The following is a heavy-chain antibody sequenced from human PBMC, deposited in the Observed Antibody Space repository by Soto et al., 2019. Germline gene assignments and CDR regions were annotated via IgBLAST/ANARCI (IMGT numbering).Heavy chain of an antibody. Sequence: QVQLVQSGAEVKKPGASVKVSCKASGYTFTSYYMHWVRQAPGQGLEWMGIINPSGGSTSYAQKFQGRGTMTRDTSTSTVYMELSSLRSEDTAVYYCAVSSHSSGWSGVGMDVWGQGTTVTVSS. D-gene: IGHD6-19*01. CDR1: GYTFTSYY. CDR2: INPSGGST. J-gene: IGHJ6*02. CDR3: AVSSHSSGWSGVGMDV. V-gene: IGHV1-46*03.